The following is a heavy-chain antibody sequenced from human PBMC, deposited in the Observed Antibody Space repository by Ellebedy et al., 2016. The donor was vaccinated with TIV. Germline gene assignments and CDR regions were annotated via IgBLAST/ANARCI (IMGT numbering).Heavy chain of an antibody. CDR2: MFHSWSP. D-gene: IGHD3-10*01. CDR1: GGSTSSRDHF. Sequence: SETLSLTCTVSGGSTSSRDHFWGWIRQPPGKGLEWIAAMFHSWSPNYNSSLKSRLTTSRDTSKNQFSLRLSSVTAEDTAVYYCARGYYDWGNSYHFDSWGQGALVTVSS. CDR3: ARGYYDWGNSYHFDS. J-gene: IGHJ4*02. V-gene: IGHV4-39*07.